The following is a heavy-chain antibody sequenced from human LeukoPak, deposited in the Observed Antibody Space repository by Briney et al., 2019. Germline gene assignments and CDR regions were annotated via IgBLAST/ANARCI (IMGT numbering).Heavy chain of an antibody. CDR1: GLAFRNYA. CDR3: GIDPNGDYIGAFDF. V-gene: IGHV3-23*01. CDR2: ITGSGITT. Sequence: GSLRLSCVASGLAFRNYAMTWVRQAPGKGLEWVSSITGSGITTRYADSVKGRFTISRDNSVDTLYLQVNSLSAEDTAVYYCGIDPNGDYIGAFDFWGQGTKVTASS. D-gene: IGHD4-17*01. J-gene: IGHJ3*01.